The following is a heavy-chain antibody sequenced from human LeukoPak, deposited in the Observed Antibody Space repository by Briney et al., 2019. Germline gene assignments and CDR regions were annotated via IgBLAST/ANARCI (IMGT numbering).Heavy chain of an antibody. D-gene: IGHD4-23*01. V-gene: IGHV3-21*01. Sequence: GGSLRLSCAASGFTFRGSSMSWVRQAPGKGLEWVSSISSSSSYIYYADSVKGRFTVSRDNAKNSLYLLMNSLRAEDTAVYYCARTTVVTLIDYWGQGTLVTVSS. CDR2: ISSSSSYI. J-gene: IGHJ4*02. CDR1: GFTFRGSS. CDR3: ARTTVVTLIDY.